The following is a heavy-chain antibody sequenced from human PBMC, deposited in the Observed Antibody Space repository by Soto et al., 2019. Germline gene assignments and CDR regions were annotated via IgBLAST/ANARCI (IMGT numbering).Heavy chain of an antibody. CDR3: SREPLTARSYLYDY. Sequence: GGSLRLSCAASGFTFSSYAMHWVRQAPGKGLEWVAVISYDGSNKYYADSVKGRFTISRDNSKNTLYLQMNSLRAEDTAVYYCSREPLTARSYLYDYWGQGTLVTGSS. CDR1: GFTFSSYA. D-gene: IGHD2-2*01. V-gene: IGHV3-30-3*01. J-gene: IGHJ4*02. CDR2: ISYDGSNK.